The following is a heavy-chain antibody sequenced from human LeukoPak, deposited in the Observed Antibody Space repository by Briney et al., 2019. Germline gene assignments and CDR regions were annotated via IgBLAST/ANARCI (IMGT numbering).Heavy chain of an antibody. J-gene: IGHJ5*02. D-gene: IGHD3-10*01. CDR3: AKGYYGSGSYGWFDP. Sequence: PGGSLRLSCAASGFTFSSSGMIWVRQAPGKGLEWFSAISGSGDRAYHADSVKSRFTISRDNSKNTLYLKMNSLRAEDTAVYYCAKGYYGSGSYGWFDPWGQGTLVTVSS. CDR2: ISGSGDRA. V-gene: IGHV3-23*01. CDR1: GFTFSSSG.